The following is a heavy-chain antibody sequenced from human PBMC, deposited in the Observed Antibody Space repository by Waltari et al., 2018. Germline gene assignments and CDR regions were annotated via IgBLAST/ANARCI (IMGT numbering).Heavy chain of an antibody. V-gene: IGHV1-2*06. Sequence: QVQLVQSGAEVKKPGASVKVSCKASGYTFTGYYMHWVRQAPGQGLEWMGRINPNRGGTNDAQKFQGRVTMTRDTSISTAYMELSRLRSDDTAVYYCARGKGSSWGNFDYWGQGTLVTVSS. D-gene: IGHD6-13*01. CDR3: ARGKGSSWGNFDY. J-gene: IGHJ4*02. CDR1: GYTFTGYY. CDR2: INPNRGGT.